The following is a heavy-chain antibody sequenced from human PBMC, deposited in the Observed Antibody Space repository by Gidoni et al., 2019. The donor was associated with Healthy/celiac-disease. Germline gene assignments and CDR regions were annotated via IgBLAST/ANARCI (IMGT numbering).Heavy chain of an antibody. CDR1: GGPFSSYA. D-gene: IGHD2-15*01. CDR3: ARGDIVVVVAAKGGYYFDY. CDR2: IIPIFGTA. V-gene: IGHV1-69*01. J-gene: IGHJ4*02. Sequence: QVQLVQSGAEVKKPGSSVKVSCKASGGPFSSYAIRWVRQAPGQGLEWMGGIIPIFGTANYAQKFQGRVTITADESTSTAYMELSSLRSEDTAVYYCARGDIVVVVAAKGGYYFDYWGQGTLVTVSS.